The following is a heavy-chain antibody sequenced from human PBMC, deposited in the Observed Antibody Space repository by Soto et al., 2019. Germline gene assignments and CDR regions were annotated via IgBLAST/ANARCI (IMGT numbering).Heavy chain of an antibody. CDR1: GGSISSGEYY. J-gene: IGHJ4*02. CDR2: IYYSGST. Sequence: SETLSLTCTVSGGSISSGEYYWSWIRQPPGKGLEWIGYIYYSGSTYYNPSHKSRVTISVDTSKNQFSLKLSSVTAADTAVYYCAREWILWGQGTLVNVSS. CDR3: AREWIL. V-gene: IGHV4-30-4*01. D-gene: IGHD5-18*01.